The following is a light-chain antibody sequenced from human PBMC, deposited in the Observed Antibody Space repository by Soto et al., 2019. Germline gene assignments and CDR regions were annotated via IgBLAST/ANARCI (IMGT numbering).Light chain of an antibody. Sequence: QSALTQPASVSGSLGQSITISCTGTNSDVGTYNYVSWYQQHPGKAPKFVVYEVSDRPSGVSDRFSGSKSGNTASLTISGLQAEDEADYYCTSYTTSSTLVFGGGTKLTVL. CDR3: TSYTTSSTLV. V-gene: IGLV2-14*01. CDR1: NSDVGTYNY. J-gene: IGLJ2*01. CDR2: EVS.